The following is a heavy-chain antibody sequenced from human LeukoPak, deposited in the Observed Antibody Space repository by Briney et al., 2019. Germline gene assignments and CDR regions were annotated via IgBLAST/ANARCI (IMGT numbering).Heavy chain of an antibody. V-gene: IGHV4-34*01. CDR2: INHSGST. D-gene: IGHD6-19*01. J-gene: IGHJ4*02. Sequence: SETLSLTCAVYGGSFSGYYWSWIRQPPGKGLEWIGEINHSGSTNYNPSLKSRVTISLDTSKNQFSLKMTSVTAADTAVYYCARLVSGIRYFHYWGQGALVTVSS. CDR3: ARLVSGIRYFHY. CDR1: GGSFSGYY.